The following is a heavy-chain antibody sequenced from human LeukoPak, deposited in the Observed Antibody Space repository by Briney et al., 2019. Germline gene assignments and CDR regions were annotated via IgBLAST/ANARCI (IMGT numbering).Heavy chain of an antibody. D-gene: IGHD6-19*01. CDR1: GFTFDNYG. CDR3: VRAGDSSGWYREFDL. V-gene: IGHV3-20*04. J-gene: IGHJ4*02. Sequence: GGSLRLSCVASGFTFDNYGMSWVRQRPGKGLEWVFAINWKGGTTHYADSVKGRFAISRDSAKTSLYLQMDTLRADDTALYYCVRAGDSSGWYREFDLWGQGTLVTVSS. CDR2: INWKGGTT.